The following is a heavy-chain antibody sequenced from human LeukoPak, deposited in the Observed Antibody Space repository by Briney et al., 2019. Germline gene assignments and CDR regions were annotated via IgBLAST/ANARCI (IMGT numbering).Heavy chain of an antibody. CDR1: GFTFSNYA. CDR2: ISDSGTTT. V-gene: IGHV3-23*01. J-gene: IGHJ4*02. CDR3: AKEPIVAGAYYFDY. D-gene: IGHD5-12*01. Sequence: GGSLRLSCAASGFTFSNYAMYWVRQAPGKGLEWLSDISDSGTTTNYADSVKGRFTISRDNSRNTVFLQMDSLRVEDTAIYFCAKEPIVAGAYYFDYWGQGTLVTVSS.